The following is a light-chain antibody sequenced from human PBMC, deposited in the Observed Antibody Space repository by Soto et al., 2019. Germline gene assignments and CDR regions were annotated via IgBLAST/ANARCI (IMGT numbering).Light chain of an antibody. CDR2: WAS. J-gene: IGKJ1*01. CDR1: QSVLYSSNNKNY. V-gene: IGKV4-1*01. Sequence: DIVMTQSPDSLAVSLGERASINCKSSQSVLYSSNNKNYLAWYQQKPGQPPKLLIYWASTRESGVPDRFSGSGSGTDFTLTISNLQAEDVAFYYCQQYYSTPTFGQGTKVEIK. CDR3: QQYYSTPT.